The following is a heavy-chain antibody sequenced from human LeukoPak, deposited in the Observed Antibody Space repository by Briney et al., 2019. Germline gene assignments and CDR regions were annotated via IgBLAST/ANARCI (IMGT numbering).Heavy chain of an antibody. D-gene: IGHD3-10*01. CDR2: INTNTGNP. CDR1: GYTFTSYS. CDR3: ARGPSVLLWFGEFY. J-gene: IGHJ4*02. Sequence: ASVKVSCKASGYTFTSYSMNWARQAPGQGLEWMGLINTNTGNPTYAQGFTGRFVFSLDTSVSTAYLQISSLKAEDTAVYYCARGPSVLLWFGEFYWGQGTLVTVSS. V-gene: IGHV7-4-1*02.